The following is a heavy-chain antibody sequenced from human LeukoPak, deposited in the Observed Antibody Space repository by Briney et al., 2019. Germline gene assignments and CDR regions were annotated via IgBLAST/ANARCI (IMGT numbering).Heavy chain of an antibody. V-gene: IGHV4-4*07. D-gene: IGHD3-22*01. J-gene: IGHJ6*02. CDR3: AITNPYYYDSSGYESSYYGMDV. CDR2: IYTSGST. Sequence: SETLSLTCTVSGGSISSYYWSWIRQPAGKGLEWIGRIYTSGSTNYNPSHKSRVTMSVDTSKNQFSLKLSSVTAADTAVYYCAITNPYYYDSSGYESSYYGMDVWGQGTTVTVSS. CDR1: GGSISSYY.